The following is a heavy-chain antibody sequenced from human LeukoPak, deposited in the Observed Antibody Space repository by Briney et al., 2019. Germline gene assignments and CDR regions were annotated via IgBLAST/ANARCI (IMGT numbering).Heavy chain of an antibody. Sequence: SETLSLTCTVSGGSISSSSYYWGWIRQPPGKGLEWIGSIYYSGSTYYNPSLKSRVTISVDTSKNQFSLKLSSVTAADTAVYYCARLEDLAAAGTTDYFDYWGQGTLVTVSS. V-gene: IGHV4-39*01. CDR1: GGSISSSSYY. CDR2: IYYSGST. D-gene: IGHD6-13*01. CDR3: ARLEDLAAAGTTDYFDY. J-gene: IGHJ4*02.